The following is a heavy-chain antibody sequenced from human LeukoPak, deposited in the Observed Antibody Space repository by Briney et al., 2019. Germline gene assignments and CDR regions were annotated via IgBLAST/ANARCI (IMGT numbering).Heavy chain of an antibody. V-gene: IGHV3-48*03. CDR1: GFTFSSYE. D-gene: IGHD1-26*01. Sequence: GGSLRLSCATSGFTFSSYETNWVRQAPGKGLEWISYITTSGTSTYYADSVKGRFTISRDNGKTALSLQMNSLRAEDTAVYYCVVHSATSCYWGQGTLVTVSS. CDR2: ITTSGTST. J-gene: IGHJ4*02. CDR3: VVHSATSCY.